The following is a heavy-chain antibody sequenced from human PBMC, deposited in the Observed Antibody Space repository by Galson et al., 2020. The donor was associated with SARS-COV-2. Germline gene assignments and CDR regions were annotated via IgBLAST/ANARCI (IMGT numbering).Heavy chain of an antibody. V-gene: IGHV4-31*03. CDR3: ARDRVERYFDTATSNDNYLFIMDV. J-gene: IGHJ6*02. Sequence: ASETLSLTCTVSGNSISRSYYFWSWVRRRPGKGLEWIGDIFYTGNTHYNPSLKSRIIMSVDTSKNQFSLTLNSVTAADTATYYCARDRVERYFDTATSNDNYLFIMDVWGPGTTVTVSS. CDR2: IFYTGNT. D-gene: IGHD3-9*01. CDR1: GNSISRSYYF.